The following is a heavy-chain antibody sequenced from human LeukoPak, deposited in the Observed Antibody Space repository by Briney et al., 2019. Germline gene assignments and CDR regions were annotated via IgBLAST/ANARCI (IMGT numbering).Heavy chain of an antibody. D-gene: IGHD2-2*01. CDR3: VGQLLRAV. J-gene: IGHJ6*03. CDR2: IKGDGSVQ. CDR1: GFPFSGYY. V-gene: IGHV3-7*01. Sequence: GGCLRLSCTASGFPFSGYYISWVRQAPGTGLEWLANIKGDGSVQDYVDSVKGRFTISRDNAKNSLYLQMNNLRVDDTAVYYCVGQLLRAVWGKGTTVTVSS.